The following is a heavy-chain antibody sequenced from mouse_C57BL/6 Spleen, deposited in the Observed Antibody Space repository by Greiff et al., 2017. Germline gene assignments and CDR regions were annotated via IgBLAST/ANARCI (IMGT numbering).Heavy chain of an antibody. V-gene: IGHV1-26*01. CDR3: ARRANWDAYFDY. CDR1: GYTFTDYY. Sequence: EVQLQQSGPELVKPGASVKISCKASGYTFTDYYMNWVKQSHGKSLEWIGDINPNNGGTSYNQKFKGKATLTADTSSSTAYMELRSLTSEDSAVYYCARRANWDAYFDYWGQGTTLTVSS. J-gene: IGHJ2*01. D-gene: IGHD4-1*01. CDR2: INPNNGGT.